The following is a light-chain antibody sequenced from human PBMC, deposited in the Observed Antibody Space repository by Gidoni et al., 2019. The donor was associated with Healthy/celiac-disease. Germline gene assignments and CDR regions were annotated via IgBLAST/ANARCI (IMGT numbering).Light chain of an antibody. J-gene: IGKJ4*01. CDR3: QQFNSYPH. Sequence: AIQLTQSPSSLSASVGDRVTITCRASQGISSALAWYQQKPGKAPKLLIYDASSLESGVPSRFSGSGSGTDFTLTISSLQPEDFATYYCQQFNSYPHFGGXTKVEIK. CDR1: QGISSA. V-gene: IGKV1-13*02. CDR2: DAS.